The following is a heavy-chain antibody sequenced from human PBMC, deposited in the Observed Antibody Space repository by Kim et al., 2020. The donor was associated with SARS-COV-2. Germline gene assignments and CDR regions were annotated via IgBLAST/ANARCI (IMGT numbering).Heavy chain of an antibody. CDR1: GFTFSSYA. J-gene: IGHJ2*01. CDR3: ASGWHFDL. Sequence: GGSLRLSCAASGFTFSSYAMHWVRQAPGKGLEWVAVISYDGSNKYYADSVKGRFTISRDNSKNTLYLQMNSLRAEDTAVYYCASGWHFDLWGRGTLVTVS. V-gene: IGHV3-30*04. CDR2: ISYDGSNK.